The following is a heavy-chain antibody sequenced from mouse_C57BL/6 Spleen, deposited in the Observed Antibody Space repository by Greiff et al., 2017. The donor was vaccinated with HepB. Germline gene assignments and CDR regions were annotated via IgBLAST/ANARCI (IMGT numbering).Heavy chain of an antibody. J-gene: IGHJ3*01. Sequence: EVQLQQSGPGLVKPSKSLSLTCSVTGYSITSCYYWNWIRQFPGNKLEWMGYISYDGSNNYNPSLKNRISITRDTSKNQVFLKLNSVTTEDAATYYGARERDWFAYWGQGTLVTVSA. CDR3: ARERDWFAY. CDR1: GYSITSCYY. CDR2: ISYDGSN. V-gene: IGHV3-6*01.